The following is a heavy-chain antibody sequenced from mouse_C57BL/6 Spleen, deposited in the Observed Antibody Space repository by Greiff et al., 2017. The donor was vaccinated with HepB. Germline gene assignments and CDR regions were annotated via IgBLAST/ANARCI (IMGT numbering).Heavy chain of an antibody. CDR2: INPYNGGT. Sequence: EVQLQQSGPVLVKPGASVKMSCKASGYTFTDYYMNWVKQSHGKSLEWIGVINPYNGGTSYNQKFKGKATLTVDKSSSTAYMELNSLTSEDSAVYYCARGGHYGGFAYWGQGTLVTVSA. D-gene: IGHD1-2*01. CDR1: GYTFTDYY. J-gene: IGHJ3*01. V-gene: IGHV1-19*01. CDR3: ARGGHYGGFAY.